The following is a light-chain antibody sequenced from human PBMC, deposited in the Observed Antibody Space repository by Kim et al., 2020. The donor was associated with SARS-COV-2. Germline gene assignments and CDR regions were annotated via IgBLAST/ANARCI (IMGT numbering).Light chain of an antibody. J-gene: IGKJ4*01. V-gene: IGKV3D-15*01. CDR2: DTS. CDR3: QEYNNWPALS. CDR1: HSVSSN. Sequence: EVVMTQSPATLSVSPGERATLSCRASHSVSSNLAWYQQKPGQAPRLLIYDTSIRASGIPARFSGSGSGTEFTLTISSLQSEDFAVYYSQEYNNWPALSFGGGTKVDIK.